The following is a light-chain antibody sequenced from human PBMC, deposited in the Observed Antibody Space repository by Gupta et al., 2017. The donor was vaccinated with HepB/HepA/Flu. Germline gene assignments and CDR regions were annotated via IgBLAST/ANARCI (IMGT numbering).Light chain of an antibody. CDR1: HDISTW. CDR2: QAS. CDR3: QNDKTDPQT. J-gene: IGKJ2*01. Sequence: DIQMPQSPSTLASSVGDRVTITFRASHDISTWLAWYQQKPGKAPKLLIYQASNLESGVPSRFSGSGSGTEFTLTISSLQPDDFATYYCQNDKTDPQTFGQGTKVEIK. V-gene: IGKV1-5*03.